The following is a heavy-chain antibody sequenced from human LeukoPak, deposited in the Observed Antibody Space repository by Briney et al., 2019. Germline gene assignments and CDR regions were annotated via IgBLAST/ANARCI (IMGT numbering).Heavy chain of an antibody. V-gene: IGHV1-69*05. CDR3: ARTNYCSSTSCYPDY. CDR1: GGTFSSYA. Sequence: ASVKVSCKASGGTFSSYAISWVRQAPGQGLEWMGGIIPIFGTANYAQKFQGRVTITTDESTSTAYMELCSLRSEDTAVYYCARTNYCSSTSCYPDYWGQGTLVTVSS. CDR2: IIPIFGTA. D-gene: IGHD2-2*01. J-gene: IGHJ4*02.